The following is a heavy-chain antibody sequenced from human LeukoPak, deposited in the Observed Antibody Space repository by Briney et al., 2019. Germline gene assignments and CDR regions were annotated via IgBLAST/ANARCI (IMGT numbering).Heavy chain of an antibody. CDR1: GGSFSGYY. J-gene: IGHJ4*02. CDR3: ARGDVDTFDS. V-gene: IGHV4-34*01. D-gene: IGHD3/OR15-3a*01. CDR2: INHSGST. Sequence: PSETLSLTCAVYGGSFSGYYWSWIRQPPGKGLEWIGEINHSGSTNYNPSLKSRVTISVDTSKNQFSLKLSSVTAADTAVYYCARGDVDTFDSWGQGTLVTVSS.